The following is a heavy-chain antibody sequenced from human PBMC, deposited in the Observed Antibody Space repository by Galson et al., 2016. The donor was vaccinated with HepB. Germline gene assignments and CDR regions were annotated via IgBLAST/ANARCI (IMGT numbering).Heavy chain of an antibody. Sequence: SLRLSCAASGFTFGSYAMTWVRQAPGKGLTWVSSISPSSWSSHNADSVKGRFTTSRDNSKFTLYLQMNSLRAEDTAVYYCARHLRVGSGAHRDVFDIWGRGTMVSVSS. CDR3: ARHLRVGSGAHRDVFDI. J-gene: IGHJ3*02. D-gene: IGHD4/OR15-4a*01. V-gene: IGHV3-23*01. CDR2: ISPSSWSS. CDR1: GFTFGSYA.